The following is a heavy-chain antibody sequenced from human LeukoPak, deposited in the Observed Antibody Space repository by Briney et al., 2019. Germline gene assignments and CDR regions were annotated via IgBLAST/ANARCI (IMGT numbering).Heavy chain of an antibody. CDR2: INPNSGGT. D-gene: IGHD6-6*01. V-gene: IGHV1-2*02. CDR1: GYTFTGYY. Sequence: ASVKVSCKASGYTFTGYYMHWVRQAPGQGLEWMGWINPNSGGTNYAQTFQGRVTMTRDTSISTAYMELSRLRSDDTAVYYCARDRSSIDYWGQGTLVTVSS. CDR3: ARDRSSIDY. J-gene: IGHJ4*02.